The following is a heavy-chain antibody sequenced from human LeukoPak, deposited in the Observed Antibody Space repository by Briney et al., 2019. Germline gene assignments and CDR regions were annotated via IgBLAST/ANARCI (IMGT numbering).Heavy chain of an antibody. CDR1: GGTFSSYA. CDR3: ARGRTVGATPFGY. CDR2: IIPIFGTA. V-gene: IGHV1-69*13. D-gene: IGHD1-26*01. Sequence: SVKVSCKASGGTFSSYAISWVRQAPGQGLEWMGGIIPIFGTANYAQKSQGRVTITADESTSTAYMELSSLRSEDTAVYYGARGRTVGATPFGYRGQGTLVTVSS. J-gene: IGHJ4*02.